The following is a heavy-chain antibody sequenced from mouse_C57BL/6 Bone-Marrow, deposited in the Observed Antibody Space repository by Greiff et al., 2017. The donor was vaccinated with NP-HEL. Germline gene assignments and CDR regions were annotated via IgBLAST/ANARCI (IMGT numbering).Heavy chain of an antibody. Sequence: EVQLQQSGPELVKPGASVKMSCKASGYTFTDYNMHWVKQSHGKSLEWIGYINPNNGGTSYNQKFKGKATLTVNKSSSTAYMELRSLTSEDSAVYYCAREGIYYGYDPYYFDYWGQGTTLTVSS. CDR1: GYTFTDYN. V-gene: IGHV1-22*01. CDR3: AREGIYYGYDPYYFDY. J-gene: IGHJ2*01. CDR2: INPNNGGT. D-gene: IGHD2-2*01.